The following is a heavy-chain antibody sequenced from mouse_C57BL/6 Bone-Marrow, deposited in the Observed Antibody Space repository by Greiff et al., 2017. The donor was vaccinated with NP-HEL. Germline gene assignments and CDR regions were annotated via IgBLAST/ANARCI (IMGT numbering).Heavy chain of an antibody. V-gene: IGHV5-4*01. CDR3: ARDPLWRRFAY. CDR1: GFTFSSYA. D-gene: IGHD1-1*02. CDR2: ISDGGSYT. Sequence: EVQGVESGGGLVKPGGSLKLSCAASGFTFSSYAMSWVRQTPEKRLEWVATISDGGSYTYYPDNVKGRFTISRDNAKNNLYLQMSHLKSEDTAMYYCARDPLWRRFAYWGQGTLVTVSA. J-gene: IGHJ3*01.